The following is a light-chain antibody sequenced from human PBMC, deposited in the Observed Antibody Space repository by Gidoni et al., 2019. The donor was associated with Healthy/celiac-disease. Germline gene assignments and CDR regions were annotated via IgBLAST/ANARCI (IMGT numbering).Light chain of an antibody. CDR3: QQYGSSPLT. Sequence: EIVLTQSPGTLSLSPGERATLSCRASQSVSSGYLAWYQHKPGQALRLLIYGASSRATGIPDRFSGSGSGTDFTLTISRLEPEDFAVYYCQQYGSSPLTFGGGTKVEIK. V-gene: IGKV3-20*01. CDR2: GAS. J-gene: IGKJ4*01. CDR1: QSVSSGY.